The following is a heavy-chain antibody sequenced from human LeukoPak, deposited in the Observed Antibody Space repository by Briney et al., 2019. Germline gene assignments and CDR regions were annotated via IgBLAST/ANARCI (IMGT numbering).Heavy chain of an antibody. V-gene: IGHV1-18*01. CDR3: ARDRDDSVYDFWSGHYKYYYYMDV. CDR2: ISAYNGNT. CDR1: RYTFTSYG. Sequence: VASVTVSCKASRYTFTSYGLNGVRQAPGQGLEGMGWISAYNGNTNYAEKLQGRVSMTTDTSTSTAYMELRSLRSDDTAVYYCARDRDDSVYDFWSGHYKYYYYMDVWGKGTTVTVTS. D-gene: IGHD3-3*01. J-gene: IGHJ6*03.